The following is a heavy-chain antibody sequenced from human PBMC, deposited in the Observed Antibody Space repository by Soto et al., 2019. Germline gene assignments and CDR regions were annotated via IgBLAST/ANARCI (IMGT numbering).Heavy chain of an antibody. V-gene: IGHV4-39*01. CDR3: ARHGATHWDFDY. CDR2: IYYAGST. D-gene: IGHD5-12*01. CDR1: GGSISSRHYF. Sequence: QLQLQESGPGLVKPSETLSLTCTVSGGSISSRHYFWGWIRQPPGKGLEWIGSIYYAGSTHYNPSLKTRVTISVDTSKNQFSLKLSSVTAADTAVYYCARHGATHWDFDYWGQGTLVTVSS. J-gene: IGHJ4*02.